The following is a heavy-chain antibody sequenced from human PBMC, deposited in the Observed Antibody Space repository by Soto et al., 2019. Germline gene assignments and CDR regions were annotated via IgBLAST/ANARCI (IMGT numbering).Heavy chain of an antibody. CDR2: ISAYNGNT. CDR3: AREHDGLESSGYIDYFDY. CDR1: GYTFTSYG. J-gene: IGHJ4*02. D-gene: IGHD3-22*01. Sequence: QVQLVQSGAEVKKPGASVKVSCKASGYTFTSYGISWVRQAPGQGLEWMGWISAYNGNTNYAQKLQGRVTMTTDTSTSTAYMELRSLRSDDTAVYYCAREHDGLESSGYIDYFDYWGQGTLVTVSS. V-gene: IGHV1-18*04.